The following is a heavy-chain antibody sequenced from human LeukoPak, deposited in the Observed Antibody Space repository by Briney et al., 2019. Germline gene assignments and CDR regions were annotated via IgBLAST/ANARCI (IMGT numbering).Heavy chain of an antibody. Sequence: SETLSLTCTVSGGSISSYYWSWIRQPPGKGLEWIAYLSYSLSTTYNPSLRSRVTMSVDTSKNQVSLKLTSVTAADTAVYYCARGVFHDAFDVWGHGTMVTVSS. CDR3: ARGVFHDAFDV. CDR2: LSYSLST. V-gene: IGHV4-59*01. D-gene: IGHD2-21*01. CDR1: GGSISSYY. J-gene: IGHJ3*01.